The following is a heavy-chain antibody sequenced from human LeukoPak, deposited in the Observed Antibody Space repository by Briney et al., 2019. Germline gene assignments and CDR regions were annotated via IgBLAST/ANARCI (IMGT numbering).Heavy chain of an antibody. CDR2: ISGSGGST. CDR1: GFSVSTYA. J-gene: IGHJ4*02. V-gene: IGHV3-23*01. D-gene: IGHD4-23*01. CDR3: AKDRYGGNSGNFDY. Sequence: GALRLSCAVSGFSVSTYAMSWVRQAPGKGLEWVSAISGSGGSTYYADSVKGRFTISRDNSKNTLYLQMNSLRAEDTAVYYCAKDRYGGNSGNFDYRGQGTLVTVSS.